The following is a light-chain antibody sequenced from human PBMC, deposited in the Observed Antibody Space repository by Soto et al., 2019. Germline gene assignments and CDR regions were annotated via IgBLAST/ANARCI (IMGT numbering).Light chain of an antibody. CDR1: NIGSKS. V-gene: IGLV3-21*02. CDR3: QVWDSSSDHGV. J-gene: IGLJ3*02. Sequence: SYELSQSSSVSVAPGQTARMTCGGNNIGSKSVYWYQQKPGQAPVLVVYDDTDRPSGIPDRFSGSNSGETATLTISRAEAGDEADYYCQVWDSSSDHGVFGGGTTLTVL. CDR2: DDT.